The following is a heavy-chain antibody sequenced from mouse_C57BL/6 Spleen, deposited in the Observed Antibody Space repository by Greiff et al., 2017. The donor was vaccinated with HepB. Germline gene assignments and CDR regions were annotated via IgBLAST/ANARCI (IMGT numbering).Heavy chain of an antibody. J-gene: IGHJ2*01. CDR2: IDPETGGT. V-gene: IGHV1-15*01. Sequence: QVHVKQSGAELVRPGASVTLSCKASGYTFTDYEMHWVKQTPVHGLEWIGAIDPETGGTAYNQKFKGKAIMTADKSSSPAYMGLRSLTSEDSAVYYCTRLGFITTVVATAFDYWGQGTTLTVSS. CDR1: GYTFTDYE. D-gene: IGHD1-1*01. CDR3: TRLGFITTVVATAFDY.